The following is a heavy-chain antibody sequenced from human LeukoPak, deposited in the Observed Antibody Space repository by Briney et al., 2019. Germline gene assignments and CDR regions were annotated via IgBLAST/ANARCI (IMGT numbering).Heavy chain of an antibody. CDR3: ATLEAYYYDSSGSYYEGDWFDP. J-gene: IGHJ5*02. Sequence: PSETLSLTCTVSGGSISSSSYYWGWIRQPPGKGLEWIGSIYYSGSTYYNPSLKSRVTISVDTSKNQFSLKLSSVTAADTAVYYCATLEAYYYDSSGSYYEGDWFDPWGQGTLVTVSS. CDR1: GGSISSSSYY. D-gene: IGHD3-22*01. CDR2: IYYSGST. V-gene: IGHV4-39*01.